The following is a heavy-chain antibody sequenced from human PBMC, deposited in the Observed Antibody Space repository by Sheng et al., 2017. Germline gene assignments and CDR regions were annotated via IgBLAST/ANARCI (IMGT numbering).Heavy chain of an antibody. CDR1: GFTFSSYS. D-gene: IGHD6-19*01. V-gene: IGHV3-21*01. CDR2: ISSSSSYI. J-gene: IGHJ6*03. CDR3: ARASVDYSYMDV. Sequence: EVQLVESGGGLVKPGGSLRLSCAASGFTFSSYSMNWVRQAPGKGLEWVSSISSSSSYIYYADSVKGRFTISRDNAKNSLYLQMNSLRAEDTAVYYCARASVDYSYMDVWGKGITVTVSS.